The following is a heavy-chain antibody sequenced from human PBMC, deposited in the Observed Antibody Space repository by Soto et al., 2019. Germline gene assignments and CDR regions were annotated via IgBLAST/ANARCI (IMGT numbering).Heavy chain of an antibody. Sequence: GASVKVSCKASGGTFSSYAISWVRQAPGQGLEWMGGIIPIFGTANYAQKFQGRVTITADESTSTAYMELSSLRSEDTAVYYCARVGYYGSGKNYFYYWGQGTLVTVSS. D-gene: IGHD3-10*01. CDR2: IIPIFGTA. V-gene: IGHV1-69*13. J-gene: IGHJ4*02. CDR1: GGTFSSYA. CDR3: ARVGYYGSGKNYFYY.